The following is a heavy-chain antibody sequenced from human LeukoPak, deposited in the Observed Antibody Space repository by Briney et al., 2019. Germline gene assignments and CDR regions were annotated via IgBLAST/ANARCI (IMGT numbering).Heavy chain of an antibody. CDR2: ISNDGATI. V-gene: IGHV3-48*03. Sequence: PGGSLRLSCAASGFIFRVYEMNWVRQAPGKGRECISFISNDGATIYYADSVKGRFTISRDNAKNSMYLQMNSLRAEDTDIYYCARDKRGGWYFDYWGQGTLVTVSS. D-gene: IGHD2-15*01. J-gene: IGHJ4*02. CDR3: ARDKRGGWYFDY. CDR1: GFIFRVYE.